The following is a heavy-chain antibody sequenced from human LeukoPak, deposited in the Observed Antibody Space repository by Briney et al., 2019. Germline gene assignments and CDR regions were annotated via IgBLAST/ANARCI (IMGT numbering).Heavy chain of an antibody. CDR1: GGSISSTSYY. CDR3: ARDSRYDSTGHAP. J-gene: IGHJ5*02. D-gene: IGHD3-22*01. Sequence: SETLSLTFSVSGGSISSTSYYWAWIRQPPGKGLEWIGSIYYSGSTYYNPSLKSRVTISVDTSRNQFSLKLSSVTAADTAVYYCARDSRYDSTGHAPWGQGTLVTVSS. CDR2: IYYSGST. V-gene: IGHV4-39*07.